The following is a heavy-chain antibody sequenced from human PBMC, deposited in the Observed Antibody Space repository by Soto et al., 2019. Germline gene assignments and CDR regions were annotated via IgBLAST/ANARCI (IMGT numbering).Heavy chain of an antibody. CDR2: IYYSGST. CDR1: GGSISSGGHY. J-gene: IGHJ6*03. Sequence: SETLSLTCTVSGGSISSGGHYWSWIRQHPGKGLEWIGYIYYSGSTYYNPSLKSRVAISVDTSKNQFSLKLSSVAAADTAVYYCARVHRQYYYMDVWGKGTTVTVSS. V-gene: IGHV4-31*03. CDR3: ARVHRQYYYMDV.